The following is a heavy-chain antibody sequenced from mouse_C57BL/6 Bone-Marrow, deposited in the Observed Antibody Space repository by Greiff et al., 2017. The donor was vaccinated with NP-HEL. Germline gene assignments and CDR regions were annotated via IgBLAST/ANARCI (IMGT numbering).Heavy chain of an antibody. CDR3: ARPYYYYGSSYWYFDV. J-gene: IGHJ1*03. Sequence: QVQLQQPGAELVRPGTSVKLSCKASGYTFTSYWMHWVKQRPGQGLEWIGVIDPSDSYPNYNQKFTGKATLTVDTSSSTAYMQLSSLTSEDSAVYYCARPYYYYGSSYWYFDVWGTGTTVTVSS. CDR1: GYTFTSYW. V-gene: IGHV1-59*01. D-gene: IGHD1-1*01. CDR2: IDPSDSYP.